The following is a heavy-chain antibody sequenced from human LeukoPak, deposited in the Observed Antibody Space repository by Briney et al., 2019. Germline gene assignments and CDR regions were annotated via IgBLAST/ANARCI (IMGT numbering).Heavy chain of an antibody. CDR2: ISGSGGST. CDR3: GRAFYVWGSYRPTTVDY. V-gene: IGHV3-23*01. D-gene: IGHD3-16*02. CDR1: GFTFSSYA. J-gene: IGHJ4*02. Sequence: GGSLRLSCAASGFTFSSYAMSWVRQAPGKGLEWVSAISGSGGSTYYADSVKGRFTISRDNSKNTLHLQMNSLRAEDTAVYYCGRAFYVWGSYRPTTVDYWGQGTLVTVSS.